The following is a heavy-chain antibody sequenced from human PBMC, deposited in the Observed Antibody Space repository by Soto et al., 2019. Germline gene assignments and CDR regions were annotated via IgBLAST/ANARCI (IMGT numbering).Heavy chain of an antibody. CDR2: MNPNSGNT. CDR3: ARVNLITGTTLIDY. D-gene: IGHD1-7*01. J-gene: IGHJ4*02. CDR1: GYTFTSYD. V-gene: IGHV1-8*01. Sequence: GASVKVSCKASGYTFTSYDINWVRQATGQGLEWMGWMNPNSGNTGYAQKFQGRVTMTRNTSISTAYMELSSLRSEDTAVYYCARVNLITGTTLIDYWGQGTLVTVSS.